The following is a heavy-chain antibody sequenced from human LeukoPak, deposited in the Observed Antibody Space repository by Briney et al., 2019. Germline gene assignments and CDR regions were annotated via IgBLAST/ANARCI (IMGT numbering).Heavy chain of an antibody. CDR3: ARVLSYYDFWSGPQYYYYMDV. J-gene: IGHJ6*03. CDR1: GYTFTSYG. Sequence: ASVKVSCKASGYTFTSYGISWVRQAPGQGLEWMGWISAYNGNTNYAQKLQGRVTMTTDTSTSTAYMELRSLRSDDTAVYYCARVLSYYDFWSGPQYYYYMDVWGKGTTVTVSS. D-gene: IGHD3-3*01. CDR2: ISAYNGNT. V-gene: IGHV1-18*01.